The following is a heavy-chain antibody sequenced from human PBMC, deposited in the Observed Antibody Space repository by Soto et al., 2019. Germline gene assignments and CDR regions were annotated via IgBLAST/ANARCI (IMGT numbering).Heavy chain of an antibody. D-gene: IGHD2-2*01. J-gene: IGHJ4*02. CDR1: A. Sequence: AVISIRQAPGKGLEWVSAISGSGGSTYYADSVKGRFTISRDNSKNTLYLQMNSLRAEDTAVYYCAKGLMRDIVVVPAAMPVDYWGQGTLVTVSS. V-gene: IGHV3-23*01. CDR3: AKGLMRDIVVVPAAMPVDY. CDR2: ISGSGGST.